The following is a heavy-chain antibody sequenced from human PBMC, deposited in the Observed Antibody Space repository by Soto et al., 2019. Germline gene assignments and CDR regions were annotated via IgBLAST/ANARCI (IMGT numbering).Heavy chain of an antibody. CDR3: ARDLNPNFWSGYYSVDAFDI. CDR1: GGSISNYY. CDR2: IYKSGST. Sequence: PSETLSLTCTVSGGSISNYYWSWIRQPPGKGLEWIGEIYKSGSTDYNPSLKSRFTISADTSKNQFSLRLSSVTAADTAVYYCARDLNPNFWSGYYSVDAFDIWGQGTMVTVSS. J-gene: IGHJ3*02. D-gene: IGHD3-3*01. V-gene: IGHV4-4*08.